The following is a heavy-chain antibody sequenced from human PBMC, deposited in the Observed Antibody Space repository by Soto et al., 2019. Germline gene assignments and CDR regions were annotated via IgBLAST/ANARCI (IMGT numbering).Heavy chain of an antibody. D-gene: IGHD1-1*01. Sequence: GASVKVSCKASGYPFTAYYIHWIRQAPGQGLQWMGRVNPSVNSTTYAEKFQGRVTVTWDTSTSTVFLEMISLRSEDSALYYCARGPPRGAYTTHFDHWGQGSLVTVS. V-gene: IGHV1-46*01. J-gene: IGHJ5*02. CDR3: ARGPPRGAYTTHFDH. CDR2: VNPSVNST. CDR1: GYPFTAYY.